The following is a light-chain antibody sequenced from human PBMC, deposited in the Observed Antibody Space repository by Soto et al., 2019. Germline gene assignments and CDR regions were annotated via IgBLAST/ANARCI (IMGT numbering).Light chain of an antibody. CDR1: SSDIGYYDY. Sequence: QSVMTQPASVSGSPGQSITISCTGTSSDIGYYDYVSWYQHHSGKAPKLIIYEVNSRPSGVSNRFSGSKSVNTASLTISGLHAEDEADYFCSSHSSSSAYYVFGTGTKLTVL. CDR3: SSHSSSSAYYV. V-gene: IGLV2-14*01. J-gene: IGLJ1*01. CDR2: EVN.